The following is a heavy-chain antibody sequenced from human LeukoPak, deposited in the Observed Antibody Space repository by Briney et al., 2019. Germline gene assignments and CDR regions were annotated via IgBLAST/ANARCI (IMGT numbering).Heavy chain of an antibody. Sequence: GGSLRLSCAASGFTFSSYWMHWVRQAPGKELVWVSRINSDGSSTSYADSVKGRFTISRDNAKNTLYLQMNSLRAEDTAVYYCARDCSGGSCYPPSDYYYGMDVWGQGTTVTVSS. CDR2: INSDGSST. CDR3: ARDCSGGSCYPPSDYYYGMDV. D-gene: IGHD2-15*01. J-gene: IGHJ6*02. V-gene: IGHV3-74*01. CDR1: GFTFSSYW.